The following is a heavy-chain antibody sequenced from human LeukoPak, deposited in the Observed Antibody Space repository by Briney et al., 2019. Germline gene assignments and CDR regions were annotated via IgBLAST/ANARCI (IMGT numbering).Heavy chain of an antibody. V-gene: IGHV7-4-1*02. Sequence: ASVKVSCKASGYTFTRYAINWLRQAPGQGLEWMGWINMYTANPAYAQGFTERFVFSLDTSVTTAYLQISNLKAEDTAVYYCARHDNDDDFDYWGQGTLVTVSS. D-gene: IGHD3-16*01. CDR3: ARHDNDDDFDY. J-gene: IGHJ4*02. CDR2: INMYTANP. CDR1: GYTFTRYA.